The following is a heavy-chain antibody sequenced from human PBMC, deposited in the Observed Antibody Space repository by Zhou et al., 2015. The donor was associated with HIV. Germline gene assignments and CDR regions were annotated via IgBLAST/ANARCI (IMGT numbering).Heavy chain of an antibody. Sequence: QVQLVQSGAEVKKPGSSVKVSCKASGGTFSSYTISWVRQAPGQGLEWMGRIIPILGIANYAQKFQGRVTITADKSTSTAYMELSSLRSEDTAVYYCANELLRRYFDLWGRGTLVTVSS. J-gene: IGHJ2*01. CDR1: GGTFSSYT. D-gene: IGHD1-26*01. CDR2: IIPILGIA. CDR3: ANELLRRYFDL. V-gene: IGHV1-69*02.